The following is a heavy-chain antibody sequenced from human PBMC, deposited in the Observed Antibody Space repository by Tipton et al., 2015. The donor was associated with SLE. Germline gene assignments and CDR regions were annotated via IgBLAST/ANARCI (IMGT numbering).Heavy chain of an antibody. CDR3: ARDLAVAGRGGWFDP. CDR2: INHSGST. D-gene: IGHD6-19*01. V-gene: IGHV4-34*01. CDR1: GGSFSGYY. Sequence: TLSLTCAVYGGSFSGYYWSWIRQPPGKGLEWIGEINHSGSTNYNPSLKSRVTISVDTSKNQFHLKLSSVTAADTAVYYCARDLAVAGRGGWFDPWGQGTLVTVSS. J-gene: IGHJ5*02.